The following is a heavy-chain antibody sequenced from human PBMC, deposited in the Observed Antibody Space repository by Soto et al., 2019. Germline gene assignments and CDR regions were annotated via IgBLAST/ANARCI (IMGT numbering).Heavy chain of an antibody. V-gene: IGHV1-8*01. CDR1: GYTFTSYD. CDR3: ASGHIVATTLDY. CDR2: MNPNSGNT. D-gene: IGHD5-12*01. Sequence: ASVKVSCKASGYTFTSYDINWVRQATGQGLEWMGWMNPNSGNTGYAQKFQGRVTMTRDTSISTAYMELSSLRSEDTAVYYCASGHIVATTLDYWGQGTLVTVSS. J-gene: IGHJ4*02.